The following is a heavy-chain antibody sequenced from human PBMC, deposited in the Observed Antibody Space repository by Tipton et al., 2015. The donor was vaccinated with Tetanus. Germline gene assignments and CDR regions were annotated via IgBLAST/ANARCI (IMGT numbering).Heavy chain of an antibody. V-gene: IGHV4-31*03. Sequence: GLVKPSQTLSLTCTVSGGSISSGGYYWSWIRQHPGKGLEWIGDIYDRGSNYYHPSLKGRVSISVDTSNDQFSLKLNSGTAADTAGYDCARDRGRGARGWNCVDYRGQGALVPASS. CDR2: IYDRGSN. CDR1: GGSISSGGYY. CDR3: ARDRGRGARGWNCVDY. D-gene: IGHD1-7*01. J-gene: IGHJ4*02.